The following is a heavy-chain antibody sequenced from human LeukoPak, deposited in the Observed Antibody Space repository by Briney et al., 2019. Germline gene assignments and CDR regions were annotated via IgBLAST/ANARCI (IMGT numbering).Heavy chain of an antibody. CDR1: GFTFSTHA. D-gene: IGHD1-26*01. Sequence: RGSLRLSCAASGFTFSTHAMRWVRQAPGKGLEWVSSISGSGDITYYADSAKGRFTISRDNSKNTLYLQMNSLSAEDTAIYYCAKSPTGSYHQIDYWGRGTLVTVSS. V-gene: IGHV3-23*01. CDR2: ISGSGDIT. J-gene: IGHJ4*02. CDR3: AKSPTGSYHQIDY.